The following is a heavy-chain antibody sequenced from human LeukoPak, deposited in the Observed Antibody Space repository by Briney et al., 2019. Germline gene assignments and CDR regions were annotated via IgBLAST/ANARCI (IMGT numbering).Heavy chain of an antibody. CDR2: INPNSGGT. J-gene: IGHJ4*02. V-gene: IGHV1-2*02. CDR3: VSGFLGTAMVTTLRDY. Sequence: ASVKVSCKASGYTFTAYYIHWVRQAPGQGLEWMGWINPNSGGTNFAQKFQGRVTMTGDTSISTAYMEMSRVTSDDTAVYYCVSGFLGTAMVTTLRDYWGQGTLVTVST. D-gene: IGHD5-18*01. CDR1: GYTFTAYY.